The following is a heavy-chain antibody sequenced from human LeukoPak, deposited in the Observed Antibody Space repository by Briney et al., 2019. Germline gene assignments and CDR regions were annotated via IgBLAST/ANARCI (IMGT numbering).Heavy chain of an antibody. CDR2: INPSGGST. D-gene: IGHD4-17*01. CDR1: GYTFTSYC. V-gene: IGHV1-46*01. CDR3: ARGNPTNYGAYLYYFDY. Sequence: ASVKVSCKASGYTFTSYCIHWVRQAPGQGLECMGIINPSGGSTSYAQKFQGRFTMTRDTSTSTVYMELSSLRSEDTAVYYCARGNPTNYGAYLYYFDYWGQGTLVTVSS. J-gene: IGHJ4*02.